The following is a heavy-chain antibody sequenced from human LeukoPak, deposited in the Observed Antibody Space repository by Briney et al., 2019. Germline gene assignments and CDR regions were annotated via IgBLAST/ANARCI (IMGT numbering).Heavy chain of an antibody. Sequence: AESLRLSCAASGFTFSSYWMSWVCQAPGKGLELVANIKQDGSEKYYVDAEKRHFTFSRDNAKLSVDLQMNSLRAEDTAVYCCARDPAGDPPCFDYWGQGTMVTVSS. CDR3: ARDPAGDPPCFDY. J-gene: IGHJ4*02. D-gene: IGHD7-27*01. CDR1: GFTFSSYW. V-gene: IGHV3-7*01. CDR2: IKQDGSEK.